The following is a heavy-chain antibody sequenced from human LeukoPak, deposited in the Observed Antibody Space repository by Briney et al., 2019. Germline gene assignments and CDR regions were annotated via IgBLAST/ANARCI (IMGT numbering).Heavy chain of an antibody. Sequence: GASVKVSCKSSGYTFTGYYMHWVRQAPGQGLEGMGWINPNSGGTNYAQKFQGRVTMTRDTSISTAYMELSRLRSDDTAVYYCARVSPATGTAKAGWFDPWGQGTLVTVSS. CDR1: GYTFTGYY. D-gene: IGHD1-7*01. V-gene: IGHV1-2*02. J-gene: IGHJ5*02. CDR3: ARVSPATGTAKAGWFDP. CDR2: INPNSGGT.